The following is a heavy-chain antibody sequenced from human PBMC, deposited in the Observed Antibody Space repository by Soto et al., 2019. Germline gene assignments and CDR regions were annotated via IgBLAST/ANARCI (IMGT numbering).Heavy chain of an antibody. V-gene: IGHV1-24*01. CDR3: ATRYNWNDVAPYYFDY. J-gene: IGHJ4*02. D-gene: IGHD1-1*01. CDR2: FDPEDGET. CDR1: GYTLTELS. Sequence: ASVKVSCKVSGYTLTELSMHWVRQAPGKGLEWMGGFDPEDGETIYAQKFQGRVTMTEDTSTDTAYMELSSLRSEDTAVYYCATRYNWNDVAPYYFDYWDQGTLVTVSS.